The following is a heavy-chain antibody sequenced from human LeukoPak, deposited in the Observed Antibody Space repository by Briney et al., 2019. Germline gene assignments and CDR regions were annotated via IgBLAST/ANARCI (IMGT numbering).Heavy chain of an antibody. CDR1: GGSISSGGYY. J-gene: IGHJ6*02. CDR2: IYYSGST. CDR3: ARDRRVDCSGGSCHFDYYYYGMDV. V-gene: IGHV4-31*03. D-gene: IGHD2-15*01. Sequence: SQTLSLTCTVSGGSISSGGYYWSWIRQHPGKGLEWIGYIYYSGSTYYNPSLKSRVTISVDTSKNQFSLKLSSVTAADTAVYYCARDRRVDCSGGSCHFDYYYYGMDVWGQGTTVTVSS.